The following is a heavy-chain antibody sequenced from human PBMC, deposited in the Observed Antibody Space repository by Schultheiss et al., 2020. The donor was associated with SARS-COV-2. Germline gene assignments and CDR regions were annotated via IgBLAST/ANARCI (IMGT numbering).Heavy chain of an antibody. Sequence: GGSLRLSCAASGFTFSDYYMSWIRQAPGKGLEWVSYISSSGSTIYYADSVKGRFTISRDNAKNSLYLQMNSLRAEDTAVYYCARDRLRYFDWLLDYYGMDVWGQGTTVTVSS. CDR3: ARDRLRYFDWLLDYYGMDV. J-gene: IGHJ6*02. D-gene: IGHD3-9*01. CDR2: ISSSGSTI. CDR1: GFTFSDYY. V-gene: IGHV3-11*01.